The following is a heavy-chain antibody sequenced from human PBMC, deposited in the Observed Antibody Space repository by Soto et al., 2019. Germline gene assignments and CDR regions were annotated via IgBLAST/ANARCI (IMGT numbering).Heavy chain of an antibody. CDR2: IYPGDSDT. J-gene: IGHJ4*02. CDR1: GYSFTSYW. D-gene: IGHD3-22*01. CDR3: ARHYYYYDSSGFGY. V-gene: IGHV5-51*01. Sequence: GESLKSSGNGSGYSFTSYWIGWGRQMPGKGLEWMGIIYPGDSDTRYSPSFQGQVTISADKSISTAYLQWSSLKASDTAMYYCARHYYYYDSSGFGYWGQGTLVTVSS.